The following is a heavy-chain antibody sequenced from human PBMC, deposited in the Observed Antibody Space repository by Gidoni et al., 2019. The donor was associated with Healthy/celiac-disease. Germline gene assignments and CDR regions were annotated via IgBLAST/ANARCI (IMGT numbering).Heavy chain of an antibody. CDR1: GFTFSSYA. J-gene: IGHJ4*02. D-gene: IGHD5-18*01. V-gene: IGHV3-23*01. Sequence: EVQLLESGGGLVQPGGSLRLSCSASGFTFSSYAMSWVRQAPGKGLEWVSAISCSGGSTYYADSVKGRFTISRDKSKNTLYLQMNSLRAEDTAVYYCAKGDADTAMVTIDYWGQGTLVTVSS. CDR2: ISCSGGST. CDR3: AKGDADTAMVTIDY.